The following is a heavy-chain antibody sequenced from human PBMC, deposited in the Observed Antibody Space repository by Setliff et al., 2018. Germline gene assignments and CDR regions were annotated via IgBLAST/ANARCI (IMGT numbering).Heavy chain of an antibody. J-gene: IGHJ4*02. V-gene: IGHV1-18*01. D-gene: IGHD3-10*01. CDR3: ARAKGTTMATQYFDY. CDR1: GYSFSDYG. Sequence: GASVKVSCKASGYSFSDYGISWVRQAPGQGLEWMGWISAYNGNTKYAQKLQGRVTMATDISTSTAYMELRSLRSNDTAVYYCARAKGTTMATQYFDYWGQGTLVTVSS. CDR2: ISAYNGNT.